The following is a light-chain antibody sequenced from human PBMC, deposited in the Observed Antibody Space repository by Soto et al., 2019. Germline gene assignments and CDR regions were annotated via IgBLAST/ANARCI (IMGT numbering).Light chain of an antibody. CDR3: CSYAGSSTFDPYV. V-gene: IGLV2-23*03. Sequence: QSVLTQPASVSGSPGQSITISCTGTSSDVGIYNLVSWYQQHPGKAPKLMIYEGSKRPSGVSNRFSGSKSGNTASLTISGLQAEDEADYYCCSYAGSSTFDPYVFGTGTKVTVL. J-gene: IGLJ1*01. CDR1: SSDVGIYNL. CDR2: EGS.